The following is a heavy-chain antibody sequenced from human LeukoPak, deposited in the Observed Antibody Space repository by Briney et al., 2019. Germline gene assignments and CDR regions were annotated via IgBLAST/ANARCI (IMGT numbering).Heavy chain of an antibody. J-gene: IGHJ4*02. CDR1: GFTFSSYW. Sequence: GGSLRLSCAASGFTFSSYWMSWVRQAPGKGLEWVANIKQDGSEKYYVDSVKGRFTISRDNAKNSLYLQMNSLRAEDAAVYYCARESSGYYSDYWGQGTLVTVSS. CDR2: IKQDGSEK. CDR3: ARESSGYYSDY. D-gene: IGHD3-22*01. V-gene: IGHV3-7*01.